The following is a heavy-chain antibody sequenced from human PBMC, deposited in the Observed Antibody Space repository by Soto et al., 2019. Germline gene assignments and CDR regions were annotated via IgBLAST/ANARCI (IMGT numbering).Heavy chain of an antibody. Sequence: SETLSLTCTVSGGSISSSSYYWGWIRQPPGKGLEWIGSIYYSGSTYYNPSLKSRVTISVDTSKNQFSLKLSSVTAADTAVYYCASPNRAFRDWFAARAQGSLVTVSS. J-gene: IGHJ5*02. CDR1: GGSISSSSYY. CDR3: ASPNRAFRDWFAA. V-gene: IGHV4-39*01. CDR2: IYYSGST.